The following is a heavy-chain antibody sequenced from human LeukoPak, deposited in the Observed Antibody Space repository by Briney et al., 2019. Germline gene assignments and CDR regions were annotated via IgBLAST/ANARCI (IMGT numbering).Heavy chain of an antibody. V-gene: IGHV4-31*03. Sequence: SQTLSLTCTVSGGSVSSGAYYWSWIRRRPGTGLEWIGYISYNGSTVYSPSVKSRVTISLDTSQNQLSLKLRSVTAADTAVYFCARDRPGSSWTQANLWEYYYYMDVWGKGTTVTVSS. J-gene: IGHJ6*03. CDR3: ARDRPGSSWTQANLWEYYYYMDV. CDR2: ISYNGST. CDR1: GGSVSSGAYY. D-gene: IGHD6-13*01.